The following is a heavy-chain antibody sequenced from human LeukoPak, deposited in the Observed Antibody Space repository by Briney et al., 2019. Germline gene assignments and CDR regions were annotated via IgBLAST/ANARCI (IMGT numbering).Heavy chain of an antibody. CDR3: ARGIIVVVAATSNWFDP. Sequence: GGSLRLSCAASGFTFSSYSMNWVRQAPGKGLEWVSFIYSDNTHYSDSVRGRFTISRDNSKNTLYLQMNSLRAEDTAIYYCARGIIVVVAATSNWFDPWGQGTLVTVSS. CDR2: IYSDNT. CDR1: GFTFSSYS. D-gene: IGHD2-15*01. V-gene: IGHV3-66*02. J-gene: IGHJ5*02.